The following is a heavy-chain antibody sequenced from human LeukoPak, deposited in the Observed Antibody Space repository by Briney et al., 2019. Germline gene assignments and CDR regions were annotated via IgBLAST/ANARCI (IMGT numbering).Heavy chain of an antibody. CDR2: IYPGDSDT. J-gene: IGHJ4*02. CDR3: ARQESAYYDFWSGYFDY. CDR1: GYSFTTYW. Sequence: GESLKLSCKGSGYSFTTYWIGWVRQMPGKGLEWMGIIYPGDSDTRYSPSFQGQVTISADKSISTAYLQWSSLKASDTAMYYCARQESAYYDFWSGYFDYWGQGTLVTVSS. V-gene: IGHV5-51*01. D-gene: IGHD3-3*01.